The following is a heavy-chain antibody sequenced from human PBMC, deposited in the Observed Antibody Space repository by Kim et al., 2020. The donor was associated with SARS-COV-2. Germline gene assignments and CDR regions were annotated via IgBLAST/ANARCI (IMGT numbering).Heavy chain of an antibody. CDR2: MNPNSGNT. CDR3: ARVLRYFDWFWGY. Sequence: ASVKVSCKASGYTFTSYDINWVRQATGQGLEWMGWMNPNSGNTGYAQKFQGRVTMTRNTSISTAYMELSSLRSEDTAVYYCARVLRYFDWFWGYWGQGTLVTVSS. CDR1: GYTFTSYD. J-gene: IGHJ4*02. D-gene: IGHD3-9*01. V-gene: IGHV1-8*01.